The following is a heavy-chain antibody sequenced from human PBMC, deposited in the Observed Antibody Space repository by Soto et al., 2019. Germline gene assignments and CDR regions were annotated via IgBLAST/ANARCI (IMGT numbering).Heavy chain of an antibody. J-gene: IGHJ4*02. D-gene: IGHD1-1*01. V-gene: IGHV1-2*02. CDR1: GYTFSVDY. CDR2: INPNSGGT. CDR3: AREPATAKPEGVDF. Sequence: VSVTGSCTTSGYTFSVDYIHWVRQEPGQGLEWMGWINPNSGGTKYAPKFQGGVTMTRDTSITTAYMELSRLRSGDTAVYYCAREPATAKPEGVDFWGQGTLVTVSS.